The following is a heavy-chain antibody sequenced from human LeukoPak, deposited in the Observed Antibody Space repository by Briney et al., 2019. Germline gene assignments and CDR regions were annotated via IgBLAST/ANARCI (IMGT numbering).Heavy chain of an antibody. J-gene: IGHJ4*02. D-gene: IGHD6-6*01. CDR2: IYYSGST. CDR1: GGSISSYY. Sequence: PSETLSLTCTVSGGSISSYYWSWIRQPPGKGLEWIGYIYYSGSTNYNPSLKSRVTISVDTSKNQFSLKLSSVTAADTAVYYCARGGMKNAARFDYWGQGTLVTVSS. CDR3: ARGGMKNAARFDY. V-gene: IGHV4-59*01.